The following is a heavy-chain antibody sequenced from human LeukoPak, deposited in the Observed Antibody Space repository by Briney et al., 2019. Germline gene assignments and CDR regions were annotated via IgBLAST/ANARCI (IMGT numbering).Heavy chain of an antibody. CDR2: ISWNSGSI. D-gene: IGHD6-19*01. Sequence: PGRSLRLSCAASGFTFNDYAMHWVRQAPGKGLEWVSGISWNSGSIGYADSVKDRFTISRDNAKNSLYLQMNSLRAEDMALYYCAKDSQIIAGSGWYFDYWGQGTLVTVSS. CDR3: AKDSQIIAGSGWYFDY. CDR1: GFTFNDYA. J-gene: IGHJ4*02. V-gene: IGHV3-9*03.